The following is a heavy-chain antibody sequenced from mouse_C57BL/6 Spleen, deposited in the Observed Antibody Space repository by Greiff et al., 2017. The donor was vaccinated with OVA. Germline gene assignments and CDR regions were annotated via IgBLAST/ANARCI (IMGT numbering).Heavy chain of an antibody. CDR1: GFTFTDYY. D-gene: IGHD2-3*01. CDR3: ASSYDLDY. J-gene: IGHJ2*01. Sequence: EVKVVESGGGLVQPGGSLSLSCAASGFTFTDYYMSWVRQPPGKALEWLGFIRNKANGYTTEYSASVKGRFTISRDNSQSILYLQMNALRAEDSATYYCASSYDLDYWGQGTTLTVSS. CDR2: IRNKANGYTT. V-gene: IGHV7-3*01.